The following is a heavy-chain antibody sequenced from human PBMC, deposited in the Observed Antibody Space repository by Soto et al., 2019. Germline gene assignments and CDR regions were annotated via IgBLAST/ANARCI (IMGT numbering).Heavy chain of an antibody. Sequence: QVQLQQWGAGLLKPSETLSLTCAVYGGSFSGYYWTWIRQPPGTGLKWIGEINHSGSTNYIPSLKSRVTISVDTSKNQFSLKLTSVTAADTAVYYCARDKITGLFDYWGQGTLVTVSS. CDR1: GGSFSGYY. V-gene: IGHV4-34*01. D-gene: IGHD2-8*02. CDR3: ARDKITGLFDY. CDR2: INHSGST. J-gene: IGHJ4*02.